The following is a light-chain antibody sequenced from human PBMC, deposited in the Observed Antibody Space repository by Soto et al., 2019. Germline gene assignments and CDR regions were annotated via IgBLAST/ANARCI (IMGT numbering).Light chain of an antibody. V-gene: IGLV7-43*01. CDR3: VMFHVNDFWV. J-gene: IGLJ3*02. Sequence: QAVVTQEPSLTVSPGGTVTLTCGFSTGAVTSGHYPGWFQQKTGQPPRALIYRTGDKYSWTPARFSGSLLGDKAALTLSDVQLEDEADYFCVMFHVNDFWVFGGGTKLTVL. CDR2: RTG. CDR1: TGAVTSGHY.